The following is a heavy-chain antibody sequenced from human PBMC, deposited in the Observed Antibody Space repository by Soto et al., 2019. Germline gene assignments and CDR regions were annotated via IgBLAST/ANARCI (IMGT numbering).Heavy chain of an antibody. Sequence: GGSLRLSCTASGFTFGDYAMSWFRQAPGKGLEWVGFIRSKAYGGTTEYAASVKGRFTISRDDSKSIAYLQMNSLKTEDTAVYYCTGDCSGGSCPRDAFDIWGQGTTVTVSS. J-gene: IGHJ3*02. CDR3: TGDCSGGSCPRDAFDI. CDR1: GFTFGDYA. V-gene: IGHV3-49*03. CDR2: IRSKAYGGTT. D-gene: IGHD2-15*01.